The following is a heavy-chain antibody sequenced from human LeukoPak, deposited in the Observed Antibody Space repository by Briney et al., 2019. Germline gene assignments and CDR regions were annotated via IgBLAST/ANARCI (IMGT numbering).Heavy chain of an antibody. D-gene: IGHD1-26*01. CDR3: AKDMGWELSGGTDAFDI. Sequence: GRSLRLSCAASGFTFDDYAMHWVRQAPGKGLEWVSGISWNSGSIGYADSVKGRFTISRDNAKNSLYLQMNSLRAEDTALYYCAKDMGWELSGGTDAFDIWGQGTMVTVSS. V-gene: IGHV3-9*01. CDR2: ISWNSGSI. J-gene: IGHJ3*02. CDR1: GFTFDDYA.